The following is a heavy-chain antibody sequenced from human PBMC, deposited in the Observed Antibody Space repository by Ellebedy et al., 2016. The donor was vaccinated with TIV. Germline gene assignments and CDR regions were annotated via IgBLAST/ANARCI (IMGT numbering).Heavy chain of an antibody. J-gene: IGHJ6*02. V-gene: IGHV3-30-3*02. CDR2: ISYDATSN. Sequence: GESLKISCAASGFTFSSYAMHWVRQTPGKGLEWLAVISYDATSNYYADSVKGRFTISRDNSKNTLYLQMNSLRGEDTAIYYCSKDGSGGDMPYYYYSMDVWGHGTTVTVSS. CDR1: GFTFSSYA. CDR3: SKDGSGGDMPYYYYSMDV. D-gene: IGHD3-16*01.